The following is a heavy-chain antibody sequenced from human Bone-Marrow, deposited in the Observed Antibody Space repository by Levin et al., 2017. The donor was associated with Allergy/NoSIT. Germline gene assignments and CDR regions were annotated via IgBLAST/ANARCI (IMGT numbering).Heavy chain of an antibody. V-gene: IGHV3-33*01. Sequence: GESLKISCETSGFTFRTHGMHWVRQVPGKGLEWVAVIWYDGSKKYYGDSVKGRFTISRDNSKKTLYLQMSSLRVEDTAVYYCAGGDSGSYHFDYWGQGTLVTVSS. J-gene: IGHJ4*02. D-gene: IGHD1-26*01. CDR3: AGGDSGSYHFDY. CDR2: IWYDGSKK. CDR1: GFTFRTHG.